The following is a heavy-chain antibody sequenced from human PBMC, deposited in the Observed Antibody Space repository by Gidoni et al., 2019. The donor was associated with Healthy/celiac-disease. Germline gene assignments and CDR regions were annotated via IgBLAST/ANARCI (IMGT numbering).Heavy chain of an antibody. D-gene: IGHD2-15*01. Sequence: QVQLVESGGGWVKAGGCLRLSCAASGFTFSDAYLSWIRQAPGEGLEWVSYIRSSGSTIYYADSVKGRFTISRDNAKNSLYLQMNSRRAEDTAVYYCARERGYCSGGSCYSYYYYGMDVWGQGTTVTVSS. CDR3: ARERGYCSGGSCYSYYYYGMDV. J-gene: IGHJ6*02. V-gene: IGHV3-11*01. CDR1: GFTFSDAY. CDR2: IRSSGSTI.